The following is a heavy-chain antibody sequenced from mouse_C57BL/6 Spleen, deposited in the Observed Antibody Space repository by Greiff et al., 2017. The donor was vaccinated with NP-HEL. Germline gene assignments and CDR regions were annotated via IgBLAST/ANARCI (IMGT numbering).Heavy chain of an antibody. Sequence: VQLQQSGPELVKPGASVKISCKASGYTFTDYYMNWVKQSHGKSLEWIGDINPNNGGTSYNQKFKGKATLTVDKSSSTAYMELRSLTSEDSAVYYCARPSPYDYLFAYWGQGTLVTVSA. D-gene: IGHD2-4*01. V-gene: IGHV1-26*01. CDR1: GYTFTDYY. CDR3: ARPSPYDYLFAY. CDR2: INPNNGGT. J-gene: IGHJ3*01.